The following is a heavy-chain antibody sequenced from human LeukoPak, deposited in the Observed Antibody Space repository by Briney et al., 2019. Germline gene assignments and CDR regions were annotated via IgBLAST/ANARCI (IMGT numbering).Heavy chain of an antibody. J-gene: IGHJ4*02. Sequence: GASVKVSCKASGYTFTSYGISWVRQAPGQGLEWMGWMSAYNGNTNYAQKLQGRVTMTTDTSTSTAYMELRSLRSDDTAVYYCARDISYYDILTGYYTLGYFDYWGQGTLVTVSS. V-gene: IGHV1-18*01. CDR3: ARDISYYDILTGYYTLGYFDY. CDR2: MSAYNGNT. CDR1: GYTFTSYG. D-gene: IGHD3-9*01.